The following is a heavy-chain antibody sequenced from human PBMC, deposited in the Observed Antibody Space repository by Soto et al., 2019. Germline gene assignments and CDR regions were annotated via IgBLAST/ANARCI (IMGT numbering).Heavy chain of an antibody. Sequence: QAQLVQSGAEVKKPGASANISCKASGYTFTRYNIHWVRQAPGQGLEWMGIIDTRGGSADYTQRFQGRVTMTRDPSTGTVYMELSSLGSEDTAVYYCARDLPRDLVRGSFDIWGQGTLVTVSS. CDR1: GYTFTRYN. D-gene: IGHD3-10*02. CDR2: IDTRGGSA. V-gene: IGHV1-46*01. CDR3: ARDLPRDLVRGSFDI. J-gene: IGHJ3*02.